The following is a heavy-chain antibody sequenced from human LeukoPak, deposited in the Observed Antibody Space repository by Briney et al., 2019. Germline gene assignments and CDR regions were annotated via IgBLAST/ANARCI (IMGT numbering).Heavy chain of an antibody. Sequence: GGSLRLSCAASGFNFNSYTMNWVRQAPGKGLQWVANILASGSPTYYADSVKGRFTISRDNSKNTLYLQMNSLRAEDTAVYYCAKGPSQWLNNDYWGQGTLVTVSS. CDR2: ILASGSPT. J-gene: IGHJ4*02. V-gene: IGHV3-23*05. CDR1: GFNFNSYT. CDR3: AKGPSQWLNNDY. D-gene: IGHD6-19*01.